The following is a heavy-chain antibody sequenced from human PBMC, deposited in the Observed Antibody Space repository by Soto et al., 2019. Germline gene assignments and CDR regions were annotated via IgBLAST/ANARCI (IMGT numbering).Heavy chain of an antibody. CDR1: GFPFCHYA. D-gene: IGHD6-19*01. J-gene: IGHJ4*02. CDR3: GKERRGSGWSVCNF. V-gene: IGHV3-23*01. Sequence: VQLLESGGGLVQPGGSLRLSCTASGFPFCHYAMNWVRQGPGTRLEWVADISGSGDSARYADSVRGRFTISRDNSRDTLYLQMNSLRVDDTAVYYCGKERRGSGWSVCNFWGQGALVTVSS. CDR2: ISGSGDSA.